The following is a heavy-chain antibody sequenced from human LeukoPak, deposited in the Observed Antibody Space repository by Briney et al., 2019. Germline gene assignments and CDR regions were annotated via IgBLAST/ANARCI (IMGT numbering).Heavy chain of an antibody. CDR3: ARVAADGSGWVSDY. Sequence: SETLSLTCTVSGGSIGHSSYYWGWVRQPPGKGLEWIGNIYYSGSTNYNPSLKSRVTISVDTSKNQFSLKLNSVTAADTAVYYCARVAADGSGWVSDYWGQGPLVTVSS. D-gene: IGHD6-19*01. CDR2: IYYSGST. CDR1: GGSIGHSSYY. V-gene: IGHV4-39*07. J-gene: IGHJ4*02.